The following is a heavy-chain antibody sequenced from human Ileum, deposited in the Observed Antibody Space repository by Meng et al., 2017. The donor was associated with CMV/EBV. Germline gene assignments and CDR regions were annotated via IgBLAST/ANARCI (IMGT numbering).Heavy chain of an antibody. D-gene: IGHD3-3*01. CDR3: AAEFGSGYFGYYFNF. CDR1: EFIVSNNY. V-gene: IGHV3-53*01. J-gene: IGHJ4*02. CDR2: LYSSGAA. Sequence: GESLKISCAASEFIVSNNYISWVRQAPGKGLEWVAVLYSSGAADYADSVKGRVTITRDKSKNTAYLQMTSLRVEDAAIYYCAAEFGSGYFGYYFNFWGQGTLVTVSS.